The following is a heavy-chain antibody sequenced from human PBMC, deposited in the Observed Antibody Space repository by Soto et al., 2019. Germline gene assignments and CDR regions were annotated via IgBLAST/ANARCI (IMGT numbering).Heavy chain of an antibody. V-gene: IGHV3-23*01. D-gene: IGHD2-2*01. CDR2: ISGSGGST. CDR3: SKDPVVVPPASPSYYGIDV. Sequence: EMQLLEAGGGLVQPGGSLRLSCAASEFTFSSYAMSWVRQAPEKGLEWVSVISGSGGSTYYADSVKGRFTISRDNSKTTLNLQMKGLRVEDTAVYYCSKDPVVVPPASPSYYGIDVWGQGTKVTVSS. J-gene: IGHJ6*02. CDR1: EFTFSSYA.